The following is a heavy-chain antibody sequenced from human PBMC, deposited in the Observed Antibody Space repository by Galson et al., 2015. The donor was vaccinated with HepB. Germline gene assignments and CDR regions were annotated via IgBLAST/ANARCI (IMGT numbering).Heavy chain of an antibody. Sequence: SVKVSCKASGYTFTDHYIHWVRQAPGQGLEWMGWLNPDSGDTNYVQNFQGWVTMTRDTSTTTAYLELTRLTSDDTAVYYCARALESHRGGRYGHLKTNTHVMDVWGQGTTVIVSS. D-gene: IGHD1-1*01. CDR2: LNPDSGDT. V-gene: IGHV1-2*04. CDR1: GYTFTDHY. CDR3: ARALESHRGGRYGHLKTNTHVMDV. J-gene: IGHJ6*02.